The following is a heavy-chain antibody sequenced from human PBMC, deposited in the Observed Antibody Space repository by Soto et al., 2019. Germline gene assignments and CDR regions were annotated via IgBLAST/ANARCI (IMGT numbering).Heavy chain of an antibody. V-gene: IGHV4-31*03. Sequence: QVQLQESGPGLVKPSQTLSLTCTVSGGSISSGGYYWSWIRQHPGKGLEWIGYIYYSGSTYYNPSLKSRVTIRLDTSKNQFSLKLSSVTAADTAVYYCARVAARPLYYFDYWGQGTLVTVSS. CDR2: IYYSGST. D-gene: IGHD6-6*01. CDR1: GGSISSGGYY. CDR3: ARVAARPLYYFDY. J-gene: IGHJ4*02.